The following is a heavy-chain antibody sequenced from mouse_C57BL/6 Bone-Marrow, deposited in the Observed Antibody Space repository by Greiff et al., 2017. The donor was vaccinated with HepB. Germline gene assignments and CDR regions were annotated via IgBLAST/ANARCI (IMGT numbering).Heavy chain of an antibody. D-gene: IGHD3-2*02. CDR3: ARDLRGGPAWFAY. Sequence: EVKLVESGPGLVKPSQSLSLTCSVTGYSITSGYYWNWIRQFPGNKLEWMGYISYDGSNNYNPSLKNRISITRDTSKNQFFLKLNSVTTEDTATYYCARDLRGGPAWFAYWGQGTLVTVSA. CDR2: ISYDGSN. V-gene: IGHV3-6*01. J-gene: IGHJ3*01. CDR1: GYSITSGYY.